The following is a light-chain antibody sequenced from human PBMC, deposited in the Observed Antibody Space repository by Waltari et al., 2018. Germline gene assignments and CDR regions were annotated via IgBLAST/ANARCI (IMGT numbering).Light chain of an antibody. CDR3: QAWDTSTPVI. CDR1: KLGEKF. Sequence: SDELTQPPSVSVSPGQTATITCSGHKLGEKFASWYQQKPGQSPVLVIYQDTNRPSGIPERFSGPNSRNTATLTISGTQAMDEADYYCQAWDTSTPVIFGGGTKLTVL. J-gene: IGLJ2*01. CDR2: QDT. V-gene: IGLV3-1*01.